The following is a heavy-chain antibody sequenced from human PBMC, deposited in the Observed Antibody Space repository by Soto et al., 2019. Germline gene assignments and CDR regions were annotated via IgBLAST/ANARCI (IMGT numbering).Heavy chain of an antibody. Sequence: QITLRESGPTLVKPTQTLTLTCTFSGFSLSSTGAGVGWIRQPPGKALEWLAVIYWDDDKRYSPSLKSRLTITKDTSKNPVVLTMTNMDPVDTATYYCAYRLYGVWFTGSYDAYWGQGTLVTVSS. CDR3: AYRLYGVWFTGSYDAY. CDR2: IYWDDDK. CDR1: GFSLSSTGAG. V-gene: IGHV2-5*02. D-gene: IGHD1-26*01. J-gene: IGHJ4*02.